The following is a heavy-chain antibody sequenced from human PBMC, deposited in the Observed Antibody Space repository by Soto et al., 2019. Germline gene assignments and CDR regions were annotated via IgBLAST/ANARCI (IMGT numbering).Heavy chain of an antibody. Sequence: GGSLRLSCAASGFTFSSYWMSWVRQAPGKGLEWVANIKQDGSEKYYVDSVKGRFTISRDNAKNSLYLQMNSLRAEDTAVYYCAREGSQYYDFWSGYRSLDYWGQRTLVTVSS. D-gene: IGHD3-3*01. CDR1: GFTFSSYW. CDR2: IKQDGSEK. V-gene: IGHV3-7*01. CDR3: AREGSQYYDFWSGYRSLDY. J-gene: IGHJ4*02.